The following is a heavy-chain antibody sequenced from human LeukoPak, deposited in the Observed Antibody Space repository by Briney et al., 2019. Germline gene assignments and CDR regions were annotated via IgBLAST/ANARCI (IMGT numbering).Heavy chain of an antibody. D-gene: IGHD4-17*01. CDR3: ARAGGDYTDWFDP. CDR1: GGSISSGGYS. J-gene: IGHJ5*02. CDR2: IYHSGST. V-gene: IGHV4-30-2*01. Sequence: PSQTLSLTCAVSGGSISSGGYSWSWIRQPPGKGLEWIGYIYHSGSTYYNSSLKSRVTISVDRSKNQFSLKLSSVTAADTAVYYCARAGGDYTDWFDPWGQGTLVTVSS.